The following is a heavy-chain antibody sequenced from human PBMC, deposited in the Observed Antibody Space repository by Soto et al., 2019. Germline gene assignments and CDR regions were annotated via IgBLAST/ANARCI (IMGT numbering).Heavy chain of an antibody. CDR3: ARGPADSRGYLFDD. Sequence: QVQLVQSGAEVKKPGASVKVSCKASGYTFSRYGITWVRQAPGQGLEWMGWISAYNGNTNYAQKIQGRVTMTTDTSTTTAYMELRYQRPDDTAVYYCARGPADSRGYLFDDWGQGTLVTFSS. CDR2: ISAYNGNT. V-gene: IGHV1-18*04. CDR1: GYTFSRYG. J-gene: IGHJ4*02. D-gene: IGHD3-22*01.